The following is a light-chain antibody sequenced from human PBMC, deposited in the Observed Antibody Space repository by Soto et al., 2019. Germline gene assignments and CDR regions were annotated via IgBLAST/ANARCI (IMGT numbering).Light chain of an antibody. Sequence: DIQMTQSPSTLSVSLGDRITITCRASEDIDTSLAWFQQRPGKAPKVLIAGASGLMNGVPSTFSGSGSGTEFALTISSVQPDYFATYFCQHYDTFSWTFCQGTKVDIK. V-gene: IGKV1-5*01. CDR3: QHYDTFSWT. CDR1: EDIDTS. CDR2: GAS. J-gene: IGKJ1*01.